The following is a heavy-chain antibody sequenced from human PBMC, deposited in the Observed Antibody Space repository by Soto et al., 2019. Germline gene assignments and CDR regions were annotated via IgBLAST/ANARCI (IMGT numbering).Heavy chain of an antibody. Sequence: PSETLSLTCTVSGGSISSYYWSWIRQPPGKGLEWIGYIYDSGSTNYNPSLKSRVTISVDTSQNQFSLKLSSVTAADTAVYYCARHAGRWLRLTEWGQGTLGTFSS. CDR3: ARHAGRWLRLTE. J-gene: IGHJ4*02. CDR2: IYDSGST. CDR1: GGSISSYY. D-gene: IGHD5-12*01. V-gene: IGHV4-59*08.